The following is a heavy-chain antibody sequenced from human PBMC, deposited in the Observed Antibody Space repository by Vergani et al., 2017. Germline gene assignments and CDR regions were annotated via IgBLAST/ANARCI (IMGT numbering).Heavy chain of an antibody. J-gene: IGHJ4*02. V-gene: IGHV3-23*01. CDR1: GFTFSSHA. Sequence: EVQLLQSEGAVVQPGGSLRLSCVASGFTFSSHAMSWVRQGHGQGLEWVSSIKNTGDSTYYADSVKGRFTISRDNSKNTLYLQMNSLRVEDTATYYCVKDAGSYENFFDSWGQGTLVTVSS. CDR3: VKDAGSYENFFDS. D-gene: IGHD1-26*01. CDR2: IKNTGDST.